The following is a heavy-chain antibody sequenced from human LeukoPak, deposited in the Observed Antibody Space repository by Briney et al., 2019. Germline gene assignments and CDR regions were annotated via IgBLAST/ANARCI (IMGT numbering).Heavy chain of an antibody. D-gene: IGHD2/OR15-2a*01. CDR3: AKDSAKKYDDY. V-gene: IGHV3-23*01. Sequence: GGSLRLSCAASGFTFSSSAMSWVRLAPGKGLEWVSGISGSDGSTYYADSVKGRFTISRDNSKNTLFLQMNSLRAEDTAVYYCAKDSAKKYDDYWGQGTLVTVSS. CDR1: GFTFSSSA. J-gene: IGHJ4*02. CDR2: ISGSDGST.